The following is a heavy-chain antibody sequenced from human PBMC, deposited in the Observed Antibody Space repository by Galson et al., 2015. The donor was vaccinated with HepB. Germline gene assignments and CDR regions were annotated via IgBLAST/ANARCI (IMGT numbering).Heavy chain of an antibody. CDR2: IWAAGTVQ. CDR3: VREMAIAAPAAFDY. Sequence: SLRLSCAASGFTFSSYGMHWVRQAPGKGLEWVSLIWAAGTVQHYRGSVKGRFIISRDNSKSMVYLQMNNLRADDTAMYYCVREMAIAAPAAFDYWGRGTLVTVSS. CDR1: GFTFSSYG. V-gene: IGHV3-33*01. D-gene: IGHD6-25*01. J-gene: IGHJ4*02.